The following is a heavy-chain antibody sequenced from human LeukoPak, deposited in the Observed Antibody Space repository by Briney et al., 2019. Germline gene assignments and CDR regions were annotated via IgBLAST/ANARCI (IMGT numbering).Heavy chain of an antibody. D-gene: IGHD5-18*01. CDR1: GFTFNTYG. J-gene: IGHJ4*02. Sequence: GGSLRLSCAASGFTFNTYGMNWVRQAPGKGLEWVSAISGSGGSTYYADSVKGRFTISRDNSKNTLYLQMNSLRAEDTAVYYCAKTRGYSYGGEGGFDYWGQGTLVTVSS. V-gene: IGHV3-23*01. CDR3: AKTRGYSYGGEGGFDY. CDR2: ISGSGGST.